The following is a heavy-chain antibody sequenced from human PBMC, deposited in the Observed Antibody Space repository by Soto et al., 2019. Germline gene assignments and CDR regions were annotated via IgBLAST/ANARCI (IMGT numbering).Heavy chain of an antibody. D-gene: IGHD4-17*01. Sequence: QVQLQQSGPRLVKPSETLSLTCTVSSGPDRSHNWGWIRQPPGRGLEWIGYVYYTGDTAYNPSLRSRVSISADTSTNDISLTLSSVTAADTAVYYCVRQGIDYLHGLVDVWGQGTTVSDSS. J-gene: IGHJ6*02. CDR3: VRQGIDYLHGLVDV. CDR1: SGPDRSHN. CDR2: VYYTGDT. V-gene: IGHV4-59*08.